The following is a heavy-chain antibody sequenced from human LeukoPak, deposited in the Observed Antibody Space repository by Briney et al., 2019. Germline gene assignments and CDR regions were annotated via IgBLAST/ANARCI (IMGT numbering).Heavy chain of an antibody. V-gene: IGHV5-51*01. D-gene: IGHD3-22*01. Sequence: GESLKISCKGSGYSFTSYWIGWVRQMPGKGLEWMGIIYPGDSDTRYSPSFQDQVTISADKSISTAYLQWSSLKASDTAMYYCARSKYYYDSSGYYYFDYWGQGTLVTVSS. CDR3: ARSKYYYDSSGYYYFDY. CDR2: IYPGDSDT. J-gene: IGHJ4*02. CDR1: GYSFTSYW.